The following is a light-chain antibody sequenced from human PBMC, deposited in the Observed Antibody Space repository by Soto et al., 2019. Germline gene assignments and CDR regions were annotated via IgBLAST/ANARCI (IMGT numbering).Light chain of an antibody. CDR1: QNITFY. V-gene: IGKV1-39*01. Sequence: DIQMTQSPSSLSASVRDRVPITCRASQNITFYLNWYSQKPGEAPKLLIYAASSLQSGVPSRFSGSGSGTDYTLTISSLQPEDFATYYCQQSYSAPITFGQGTRLEIK. CDR3: QQSYSAPIT. CDR2: AAS. J-gene: IGKJ5*01.